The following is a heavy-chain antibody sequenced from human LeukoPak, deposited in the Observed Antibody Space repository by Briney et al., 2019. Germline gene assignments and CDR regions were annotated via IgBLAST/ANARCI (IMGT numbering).Heavy chain of an antibody. J-gene: IGHJ5*02. V-gene: IGHV1-46*01. Sequence: PSASVTVSCTASGNTFTSYFTHWVRQAPGQGLEWMGIINPTGGSTNHAQKFQGRVTMTRDMSTSTVYMELSSLRSEDTAVYYCATSDPGLRYFGHIRSWGQGTLVIVSS. D-gene: IGHD3-9*01. CDR3: ATSDPGLRYFGHIRS. CDR1: GNTFTSYF. CDR2: INPTGGST.